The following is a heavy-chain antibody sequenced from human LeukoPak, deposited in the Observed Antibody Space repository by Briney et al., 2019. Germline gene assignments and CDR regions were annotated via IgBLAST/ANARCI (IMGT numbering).Heavy chain of an antibody. Sequence: PGGSLRLSCAASGFTFSGYWMHWVRQAPGTGLVWVSVINSDGSTTRYADSVRGRFTISRDNAKNTLYLQMNSLRAEDTAVYYCATSPVYSYGHPYYFDYWGQGTLVTVSS. CDR1: GFTFSGYW. D-gene: IGHD5-18*01. J-gene: IGHJ4*02. CDR2: INSDGSTT. V-gene: IGHV3-74*01. CDR3: ATSPVYSYGHPYYFDY.